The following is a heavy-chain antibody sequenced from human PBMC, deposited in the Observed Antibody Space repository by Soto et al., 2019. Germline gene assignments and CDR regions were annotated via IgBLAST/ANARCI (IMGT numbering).Heavy chain of an antibody. J-gene: IGHJ6*02. CDR1: GGSISSYY. D-gene: IGHD6-13*01. CDR3: ARYRAIAAAGRGYYYYGMDV. Sequence: KTSETLSLTCTVSGGSISSYYWSWIRQPPGKGLEWIGYIYYSGSTNYNPSLKSRVTISVDTSKNQFSLKLSSVTAADTAVYYCARYRAIAAAGRGYYYYGMDVWGQGTTVTVSS. CDR2: IYYSGST. V-gene: IGHV4-59*01.